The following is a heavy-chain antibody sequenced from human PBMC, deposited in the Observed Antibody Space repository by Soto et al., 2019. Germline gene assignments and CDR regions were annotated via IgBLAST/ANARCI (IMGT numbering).Heavy chain of an antibody. CDR2: VNEGGSKE. Sequence: VHLVESGEGLIRPGGSLTLSGAGSGFAFSAYSMAWVRKAPGKGLEWVANVNEGGSKENYVDSVQGRFSVSRDTAKTSLSLQTHPLRVHDTAIYFCTTVRVYSTTFDYWGQGILATVSS. CDR3: TTVRVYSTTFDY. D-gene: IGHD2-2*01. J-gene: IGHJ4*02. V-gene: IGHV3-7*03. CDR1: GFAFSAYS.